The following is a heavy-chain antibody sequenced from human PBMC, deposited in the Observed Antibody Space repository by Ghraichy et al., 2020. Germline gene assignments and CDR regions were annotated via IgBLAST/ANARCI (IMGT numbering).Heavy chain of an antibody. D-gene: IGHD5/OR15-5a*01. CDR1: DGSIRGYY. J-gene: IGHJ3*02. V-gene: IGHV4-59*01. Sequence: TLSLTCTVSDGSIRGYYWTWIRQSPGKGLEWIGYVYYNGNTQYNRSLKGRVTISLGASDNQFSLRLTSVTAADTARYYCARSLFIYVSSQGDIWGDGTMVTVSS. CDR2: VYYNGNT. CDR3: ARSLFIYVSSQGDI.